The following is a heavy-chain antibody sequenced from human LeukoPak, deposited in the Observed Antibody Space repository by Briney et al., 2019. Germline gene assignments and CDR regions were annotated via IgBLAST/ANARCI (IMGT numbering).Heavy chain of an antibody. CDR2: IYTSGST. CDR1: GGSISSGSYY. J-gene: IGHJ4*02. D-gene: IGHD4-17*01. Sequence: PSETLSLTCTVSGGSISSGSYYWSWIRQPAGKGLEWIGRIYTSGSTNYNPSLKSRVTISVGTSKKQFSLKLSSVTAADTAVYYCARAATVTTLDYWGQGTLVTVSS. V-gene: IGHV4-61*02. CDR3: ARAATVTTLDY.